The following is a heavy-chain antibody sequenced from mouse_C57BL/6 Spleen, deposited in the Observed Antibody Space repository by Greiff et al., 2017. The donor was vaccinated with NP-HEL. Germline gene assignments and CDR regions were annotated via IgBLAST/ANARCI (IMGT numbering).Heavy chain of an antibody. V-gene: IGHV1-69*01. J-gene: IGHJ4*01. CDR1: GYTFTSYW. CDR2: IDPSDSYT. Sequence: QVQLQQPGAELVMPGASVKLSCKASGYTFTSYWMHWVKQRPGQGLAWIGGIDPSDSYTNYNQKFKGKSTLTVDKSSSTAYMQLSSLTSEDSAVYYCARGAMDYWGQGTSVTVSS. CDR3: ARGAMDY.